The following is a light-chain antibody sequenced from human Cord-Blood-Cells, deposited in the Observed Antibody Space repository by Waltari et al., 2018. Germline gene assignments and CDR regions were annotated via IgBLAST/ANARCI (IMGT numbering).Light chain of an antibody. Sequence: SSELTQDPDVSVALGQTARIPCQGDSLRSYYTRWYQQKPGQAPVLVIYGKNNRPSGIPDRFSGSSSGNTASLTITGAQAEDEADYYCNSRDSSGNHLVFGGGTKLTVL. J-gene: IGLJ3*02. CDR3: NSRDSSGNHLV. CDR1: SLRSYY. V-gene: IGLV3-19*01. CDR2: GKN.